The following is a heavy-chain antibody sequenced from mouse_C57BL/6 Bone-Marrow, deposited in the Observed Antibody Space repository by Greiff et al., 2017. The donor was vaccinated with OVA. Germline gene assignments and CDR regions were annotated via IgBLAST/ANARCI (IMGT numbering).Heavy chain of an antibody. Sequence: EVKVEESGGGLVQPGGSLKLSCAASGFTFSDYYMYWVRQTPEKRLEWVAYISNGGGSTYYPDTVKGRFTISRDNAKNTLYLQMSRLKSEDTAMYYCARHPITTVGQGMDYWGQGTSVTVSS. CDR3: ARHPITTVGQGMDY. CDR1: GFTFSDYY. J-gene: IGHJ4*01. V-gene: IGHV5-12*01. D-gene: IGHD1-1*01. CDR2: ISNGGGST.